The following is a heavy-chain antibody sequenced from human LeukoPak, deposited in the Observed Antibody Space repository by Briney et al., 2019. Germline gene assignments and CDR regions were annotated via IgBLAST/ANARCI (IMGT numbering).Heavy chain of an antibody. D-gene: IGHD1-26*01. Sequence: SETLSLTCTVSGGSISSYYWSWIRQPPGKGLEWIGYIYYSGSTNYNPSLKSRVTISVDTSKNQFSLKLSSVTAADTAVYYCARLEWELLPRFDYWGQGTLVTVSS. J-gene: IGHJ4*02. CDR2: IYYSGST. CDR3: ARLEWELLPRFDY. V-gene: IGHV4-59*08. CDR1: GGSISSYY.